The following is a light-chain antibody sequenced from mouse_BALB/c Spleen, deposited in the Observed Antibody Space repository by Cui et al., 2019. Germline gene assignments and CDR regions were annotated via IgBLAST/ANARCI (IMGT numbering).Light chain of an antibody. Sequence: DIVMTQSPSSLSVSAGEKVTMSCKSSQSLLNSGNQKNYLAWYQQKPGQPPKLLIYGASTRGSGVPDRFTGSGSGTDFTLTISSVQAEDLAVYYCQNDHSYPFTFGSGTKLEIK. J-gene: IGKJ4*01. CDR1: QSLLNSGNQKNY. CDR2: GAS. V-gene: IGKV8-28*01. CDR3: QNDHSYPFT.